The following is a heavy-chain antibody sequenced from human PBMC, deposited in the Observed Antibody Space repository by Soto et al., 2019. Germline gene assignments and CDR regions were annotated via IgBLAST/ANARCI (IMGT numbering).Heavy chain of an antibody. D-gene: IGHD3-9*01. CDR3: AREAPGYDILTGYYNEWYFDY. CDR1: GFTFSSYA. Sequence: PGGSMRLSCAASGFTFSSYAMPWVRQAPGKGLEWVAVISYDGSNKYYADSVKGRFTISRDNSKNTLYLQMNSLRAEDTAVYYCAREAPGYDILTGYYNEWYFDYWGQGTLVTVSS. J-gene: IGHJ4*02. CDR2: ISYDGSNK. V-gene: IGHV3-30-3*01.